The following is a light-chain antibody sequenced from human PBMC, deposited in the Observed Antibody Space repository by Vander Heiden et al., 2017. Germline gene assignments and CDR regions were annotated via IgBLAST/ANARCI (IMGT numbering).Light chain of an antibody. CDR1: QSISSY. V-gene: IGKV1-39*01. CDR2: AAS. Sequence: DIQMTQSPSSLSASVGDRVTITCRASQSISSYLNWYQQKPGKAPKLLIYAASSLQSEVPSRFSGRSSATDFTLTISRLLPKDFAPYYSQQSDSTPLTFGGGTKVEIK. CDR3: QQSDSTPLT. J-gene: IGKJ4*01.